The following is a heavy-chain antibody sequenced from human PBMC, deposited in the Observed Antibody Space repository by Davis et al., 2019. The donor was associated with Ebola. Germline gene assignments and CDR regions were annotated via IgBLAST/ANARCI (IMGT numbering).Heavy chain of an antibody. CDR3: VSGDGRGSSYDMDV. Sequence: GGSLRLSCAASGFTFTTTWMSWVRQAPGKGLEWISYTSTSSSTIYYADSVKGRFTISRDNAKNSLFMQMNSLRAEETAVYYCVSGDGRGSSYDMDVWGQGTTVTVSS. D-gene: IGHD5-12*01. CDR2: TSTSSSTI. J-gene: IGHJ6*02. V-gene: IGHV3-48*04. CDR1: GFTFTTTW.